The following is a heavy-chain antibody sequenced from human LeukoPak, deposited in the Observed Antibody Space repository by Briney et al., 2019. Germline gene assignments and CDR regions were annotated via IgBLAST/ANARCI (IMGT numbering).Heavy chain of an antibody. V-gene: IGHV3-7*01. CDR2: IKEDGSEK. CDR3: ARELSGDVFDF. Sequence: VGSLRLSCAASGFTFRKYWMTWFRQAPGKGLEWVANIKEDGSEKNYVDSVKGRFTISRDRAKNSVYLQMNSLRAEDTAVYYCARELSGDVFDFWGRGTLVIVSS. CDR1: GFTFRKYW. D-gene: IGHD3-10*02. J-gene: IGHJ5*01.